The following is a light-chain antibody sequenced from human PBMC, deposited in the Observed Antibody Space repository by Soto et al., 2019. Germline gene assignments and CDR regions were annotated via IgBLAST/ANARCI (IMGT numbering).Light chain of an antibody. CDR3: AAWDDSLSGAV. CDR2: KNN. V-gene: IGLV1-47*01. J-gene: IGLJ7*01. Sequence: QSVLTKPPSASGTPGQRVTISCSGSRSNIGSSNVYWYQQLPGTAPKLLIYKNNQRPSGVPDRFSGSESGTSASLAISGLRSEDEADYYCAAWDDSLSGAVFGGGTQLTVL. CDR1: RSNIGSSN.